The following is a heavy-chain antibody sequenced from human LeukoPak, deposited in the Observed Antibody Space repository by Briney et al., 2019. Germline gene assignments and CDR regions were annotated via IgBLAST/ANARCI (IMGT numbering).Heavy chain of an antibody. Sequence: GASVKVSRKASGYTFTSNYIHWVRQAPGQGLEWMGMIYPRDGSTSYAQKFQGRVTVTRDTSTSIVHMELSGLRSEDTAVYYCARDQEGFDYWGQGTLVTVSS. J-gene: IGHJ4*02. CDR1: GYTFTSNY. CDR3: ARDQEGFDY. CDR2: IYPRDGST. V-gene: IGHV1-46*01.